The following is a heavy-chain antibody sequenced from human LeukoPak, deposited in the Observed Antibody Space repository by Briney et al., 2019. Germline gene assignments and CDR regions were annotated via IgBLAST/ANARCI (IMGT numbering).Heavy chain of an antibody. Sequence: PSETLSLTCSVSGGSISSNIHYWAWIRQPPGKGLEWIGSIFYSGGTYYNASVKSRVTMSVDTSKNQFSLKLSSVTAADTAVYYCARYGIEVAGTGYFYYWDHGTLVTVSS. CDR3: ARYGIEVAGTGYFYY. D-gene: IGHD6-13*01. V-gene: IGHV4-39*01. CDR2: IFYSGGT. J-gene: IGHJ4*01. CDR1: GGSISSNIHY.